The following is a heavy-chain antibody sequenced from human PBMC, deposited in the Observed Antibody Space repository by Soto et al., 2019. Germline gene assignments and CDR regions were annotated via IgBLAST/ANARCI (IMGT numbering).Heavy chain of an antibody. CDR1: NFTAFW. Sequence: NFTAFWIHWVRQMPGKGLEWLGKIDPSDSYTNYSPSFEGHVTISTDNSITTAYLQWSSLRASDTALYFCARVHKNWFDSWAQGTMVTVSS. J-gene: IGHJ5*01. CDR3: ARVHKNWFDS. CDR2: IDPSDSYT. V-gene: IGHV5-10-1*01.